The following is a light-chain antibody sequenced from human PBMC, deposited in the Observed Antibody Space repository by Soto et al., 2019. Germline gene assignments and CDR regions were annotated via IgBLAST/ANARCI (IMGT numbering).Light chain of an antibody. CDR2: AVT. CDR3: SSYAGSNNLV. Sequence: QSVLTQPPSASGSPGQSVTISCTGTSSDVGDYNYVSWYQQHPGKAPKLMIYAVTKRPSGVPDRFSGSKSGNTASLTVSGLQADDEAEYYCSSYAGSNNLVFGGGTQLTVL. CDR1: SSDVGDYNY. V-gene: IGLV2-8*01. J-gene: IGLJ2*01.